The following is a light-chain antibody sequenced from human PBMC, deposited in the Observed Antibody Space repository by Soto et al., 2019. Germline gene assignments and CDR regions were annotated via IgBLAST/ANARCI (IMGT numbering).Light chain of an antibody. V-gene: IGLV1-47*01. CDR2: RNN. J-gene: IGLJ2*01. CDR1: SSNIGSNY. Sequence: QSVLTQPPSASGTPGQRVTISCSGSSSNIGSNYVYWYQQLPRSAPKLLIYRNNQRPSGVPDRFSGSKSGTSASLAISGLRSEDEADYYCVAWDDSLSGHVVFGGGTKLTVL. CDR3: VAWDDSLSGHVV.